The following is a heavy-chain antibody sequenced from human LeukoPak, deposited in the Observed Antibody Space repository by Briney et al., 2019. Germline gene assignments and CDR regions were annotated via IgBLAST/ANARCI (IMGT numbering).Heavy chain of an antibody. V-gene: IGHV5-51*01. J-gene: IGHJ4*02. CDR1: GYTFTGYW. CDR2: IYPGDSAT. Sequence: GESLKISCKTSGYTFTGYWIGWVRQMPGKGLEWMGIIYPGDSATRYSPSFQGQVTISADKSINTAYLQWTNLKASDTAMYYCARRRYYYDSSGYYPGYYFDYWGQGTLVTVSS. D-gene: IGHD3-22*01. CDR3: ARRRYYYDSSGYYPGYYFDY.